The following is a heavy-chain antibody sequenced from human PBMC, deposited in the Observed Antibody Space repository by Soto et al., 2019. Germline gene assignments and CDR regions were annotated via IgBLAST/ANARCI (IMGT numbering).Heavy chain of an antibody. J-gene: IGHJ6*02. CDR1: GGSFSGYY. V-gene: IGHV4-34*01. CDR3: ARRRYYDYVWGSYPYYYGMDV. Sequence: SETLSLTCAVYGGSFSGYYWSWIRQPPGKGLEWIGEINHSGSTNYNPSLKSRVTISVDTSKNQFSLKLSSVTAADTAVYYCARRRYYDYVWGSYPYYYGMDVWGQGTTVTVSS. CDR2: INHSGST. D-gene: IGHD3-16*02.